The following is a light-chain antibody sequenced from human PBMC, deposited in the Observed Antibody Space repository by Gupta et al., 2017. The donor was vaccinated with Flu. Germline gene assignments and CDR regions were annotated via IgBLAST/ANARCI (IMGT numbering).Light chain of an antibody. CDR1: SSDVGGYNY. CDR2: EVN. CDR3: SSYAGNNKGV. J-gene: IGLJ1*01. Sequence: TSSDVGGYNYVSWYQQHPGKAPKLMIYEVNKRPSGVPDRFSGSKSGNTASLTVSGLQAEDEADYYCSSYAGNNKGVFGTGTKVTVL. V-gene: IGLV2-8*01.